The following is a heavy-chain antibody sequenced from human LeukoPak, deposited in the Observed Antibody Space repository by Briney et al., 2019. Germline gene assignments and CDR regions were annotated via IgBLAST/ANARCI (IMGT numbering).Heavy chain of an antibody. CDR2: INWNGGRT. D-gene: IGHD4-17*01. CDR1: GFTFDDYG. J-gene: IGHJ4*02. V-gene: IGHV3-20*04. Sequence: GGSLRLSCAASGFTFDDYGMSWVRQAPGKGLEWVSGINWNGGRTGYADSVKGRFTISRDNAKNSLYLQMNSLRAEDTALYYCARGVYNGDYAEVVDYWGQGTLVTVSS. CDR3: ARGVYNGDYAEVVDY.